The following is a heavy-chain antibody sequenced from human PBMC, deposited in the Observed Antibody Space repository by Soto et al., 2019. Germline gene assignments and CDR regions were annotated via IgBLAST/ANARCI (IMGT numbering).Heavy chain of an antibody. J-gene: IGHJ4*02. CDR1: GGSISSSSYY. D-gene: IGHD4-17*01. Sequence: PSETLSLTCTVSGGSISSSSYYWGWIRQPPGKGLEWIGNIYYSGSTYYNPSLKSRVTISVDTSKSQFSLRLSSVTAADTAVYYCARSQTKVTSYEYWGQGTRVTVSS. CDR2: IYYSGST. CDR3: ARSQTKVTSYEY. V-gene: IGHV4-39*07.